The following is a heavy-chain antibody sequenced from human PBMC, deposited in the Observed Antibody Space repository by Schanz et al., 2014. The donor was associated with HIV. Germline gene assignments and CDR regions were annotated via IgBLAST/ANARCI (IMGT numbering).Heavy chain of an antibody. CDR1: VSRFSFSDFA. D-gene: IGHD5-18*01. V-gene: IGHV3-23*04. Sequence: EVQLVESGGGLVQPGGSLRLSCAVSVSRFSFSDFAMSWVRQAPGKGLEWVSSLSARGGDTYYADSVKGRFTISRDNSKNTLYLQMNSLRAEDTAVYYCARGLPADYWGQGTLVTVSS. CDR3: ARGLPADY. CDR2: LSARGGDT. J-gene: IGHJ4*02.